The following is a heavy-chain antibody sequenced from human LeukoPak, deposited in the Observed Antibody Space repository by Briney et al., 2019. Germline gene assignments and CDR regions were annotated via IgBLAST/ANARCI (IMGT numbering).Heavy chain of an antibody. Sequence: GGSLRLSCAASGLRFDIYAMRWVRQAPGKGLDWVSSIWGRGGATFYRDSVEGRVAISRDNSENTLYLQMTSLRRDDPAFYYCLKGGQTYDFWRFDQWGQGTLVTASS. CDR1: GLRFDIYA. CDR3: LKGGQTYDFWRFDQ. D-gene: IGHD3-3*01. CDR2: IWGRGGAT. J-gene: IGHJ5*02. V-gene: IGHV3-23*02.